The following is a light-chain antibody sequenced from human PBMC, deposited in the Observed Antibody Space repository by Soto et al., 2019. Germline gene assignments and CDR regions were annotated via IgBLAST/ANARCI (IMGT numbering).Light chain of an antibody. CDR3: GSWDTSLSVVV. CDR1: SSNMGRNY. Sequence: QSVLTQPPSVCAAPGQRGTISCSGGSSNMGRNYVSWYQQLPGTAPKLLIFDNDKRPSGIPDRFSGSRSGASGPLAITGLPTGDGADYYCGSWDTSLSVVVFGGGTKLTVL. CDR2: DND. J-gene: IGLJ3*02. V-gene: IGLV1-51*01.